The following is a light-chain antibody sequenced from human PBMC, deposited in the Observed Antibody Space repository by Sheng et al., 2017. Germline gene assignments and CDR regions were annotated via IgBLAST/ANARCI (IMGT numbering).Light chain of an antibody. CDR2: GAS. J-gene: IGKJ1*01. V-gene: IGKV3-20*01. CDR1: QRLGSGS. Sequence: EIVLTQSPDALSLSPGERATLSCRASQRLGSGSLAWYQQKPGQAPRLLIYGASTRATGIPDRFSGSGSGTEFTLTISSLQPDDFATYYCQHYHTYPWTFGQGTKVESK. CDR3: QHYHTYPWT.